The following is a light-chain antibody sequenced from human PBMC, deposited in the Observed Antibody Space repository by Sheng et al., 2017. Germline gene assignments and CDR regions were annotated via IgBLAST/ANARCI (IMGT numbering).Light chain of an antibody. CDR3: QYYGAFPPT. V-gene: IGKV3-20*01. CDR2: GTF. CDR1: QSISTNY. Sequence: EIVLTQSPGTLSLSPGQRATLSCRASQSISTNYVGWYRQKPGQAPRLLIYGTFNRAPGVPDKFSGSGSGTDFTLTISRLEPEDFAVFFCQYYGAFPPTFGQGTKVSVK. J-gene: IGKJ1*01.